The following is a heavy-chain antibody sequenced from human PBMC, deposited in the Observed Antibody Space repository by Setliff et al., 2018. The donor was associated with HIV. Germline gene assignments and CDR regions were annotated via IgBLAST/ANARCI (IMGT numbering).Heavy chain of an antibody. J-gene: IGHJ6*03. CDR1: GYTYTSYA. Sequence: ASVKVSCKASGYTYTSYAMHWVRRAPGQRLEWMGWINAGNGNTKYSQKFQGRVTITRDTSASTAYMELSSLRSEDTAVYYCAREGKFRYYYYMDVWGKGTTVTVSS. V-gene: IGHV1-3*01. CDR3: AREGKFRYYYYMDV. CDR2: INAGNGNT. D-gene: IGHD3-10*01.